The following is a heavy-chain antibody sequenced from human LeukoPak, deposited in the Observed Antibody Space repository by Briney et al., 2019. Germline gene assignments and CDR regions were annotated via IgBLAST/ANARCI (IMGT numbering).Heavy chain of an antibody. J-gene: IGHJ3*02. CDR2: IYPGDSDT. D-gene: IGHD2-2*01. V-gene: IGHV5-51*01. CDR3: ARHGSTGYCSSTSCYAFDI. CDR1: GYSFTSYW. Sequence: GESLKISCKGSGYSFTSYWIGWVRQMPGKGLEWMGIIYPGDSDTRYSPSFQGQVTISADKSISTANLQWSSLKASDTAMYYCARHGSTGYCSSTSCYAFDIWGQGTMVTVSS.